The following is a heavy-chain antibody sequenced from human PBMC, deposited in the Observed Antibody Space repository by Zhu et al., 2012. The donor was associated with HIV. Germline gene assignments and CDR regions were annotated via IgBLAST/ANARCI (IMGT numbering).Heavy chain of an antibody. Sequence: QVQLQESGPGLVKPSETLSLTCTASGGSISSHYWSWIRQPPGKGLEWIGYIYYSGSTNYNPSLKSRVTISVDTSKNQFSLKLSSVTAADTAVYYCARALYDSSGYYYHFDYWGQGTLVTVSS. D-gene: IGHD3-22*01. J-gene: IGHJ4*02. V-gene: IGHV4-59*11. CDR1: GGSISSHY. CDR3: ARALYDSSGYYYHFDY. CDR2: IYYSGST.